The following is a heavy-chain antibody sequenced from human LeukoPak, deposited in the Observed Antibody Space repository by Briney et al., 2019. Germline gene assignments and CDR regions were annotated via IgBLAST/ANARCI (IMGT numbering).Heavy chain of an antibody. CDR1: GGPISSGGYY. D-gene: IGHD3-10*01. J-gene: IGHJ4*02. CDR3: SCFRNYYGSGSPCY. CDR2: IYYSGST. Sequence: SETLSLTCTVSGGPISSGGYYWSWIRQHPGKGLEWIGYIYYSGSTYYNPSLKGRVTISVDTSKNQFSLKLSSVTAADTAVYYCSCFRNYYGSGSPCYWGQGNLVTVSS. V-gene: IGHV4-31*03.